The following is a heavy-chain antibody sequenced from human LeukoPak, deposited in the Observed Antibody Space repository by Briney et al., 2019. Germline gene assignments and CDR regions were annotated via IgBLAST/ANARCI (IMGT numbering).Heavy chain of an antibody. CDR2: IGGLGSST. CDR1: GFTFSSHA. V-gene: IGHV3-23*01. D-gene: IGHD3-3*01. CDR3: ARDPGVVAFHYFDF. Sequence: GGSLRLSCAASGFTFSSHAMAWVRQAPGKGLEWVSAIGGLGSSTYYGNSVKGRFTISRDNSKNTVYLQMDSLRVEDTAVYNCARDPGVVAFHYFDFWGQGTLITVSS. J-gene: IGHJ4*02.